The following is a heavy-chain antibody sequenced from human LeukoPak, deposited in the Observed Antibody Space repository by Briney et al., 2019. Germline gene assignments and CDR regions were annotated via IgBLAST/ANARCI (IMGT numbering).Heavy chain of an antibody. D-gene: IGHD3-22*01. CDR3: ARARGITMIVVANNWFDP. V-gene: IGHV1-2*02. CDR1: GYTFTGYY. Sequence: ASVKVSCNASGYTFTGYYMHWVRQGPAQGLELMGLINPNNGGTNYSQKSHSSVTMIRDTSISTAYMELSRLRSDDTAVYYCARARGITMIVVANNWFDPWGEGTLVTVSS. J-gene: IGHJ5*02. CDR2: INPNNGGT.